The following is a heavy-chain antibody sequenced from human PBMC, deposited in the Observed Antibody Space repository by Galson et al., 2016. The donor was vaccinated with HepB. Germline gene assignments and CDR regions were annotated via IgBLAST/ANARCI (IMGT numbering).Heavy chain of an antibody. CDR3: ARLRANFPADFDS. J-gene: IGHJ4*02. D-gene: IGHD5-24*01. CDR1: GGSISSSTNY. CDR2: LYYTGTT. Sequence: ETLSLTCSVSGGSISSSTNYWGWIRQPPGKGLEWIGTLYYTGTTYKNPSLRSRLILFVDPSKNQFSLMMTSVTAADTAVYYCARLRANFPADFDSWGQGTLVTVSS. V-gene: IGHV4-39*01.